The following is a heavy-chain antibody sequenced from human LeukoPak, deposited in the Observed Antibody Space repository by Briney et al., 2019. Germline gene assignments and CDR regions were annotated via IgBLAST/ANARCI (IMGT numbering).Heavy chain of an antibody. V-gene: IGHV3-7*03. CDR3: ARYDFWSSNFDY. CDR1: GFTFSSYW. D-gene: IGHD3-3*01. J-gene: IGHJ4*02. Sequence: GGSLRLSCAASGFTFSSYWMNWARQAPGKGLEWVASINHNGNVNYYVDSVKGRFTISRDNAKNSLYLQMSNLRAEDTAVYYCARYDFWSSNFDYWGQGTLVTVSS. CDR2: INHNGNVN.